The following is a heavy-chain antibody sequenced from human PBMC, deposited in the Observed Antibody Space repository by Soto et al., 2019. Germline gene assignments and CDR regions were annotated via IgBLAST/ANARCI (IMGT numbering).Heavy chain of an antibody. J-gene: IGHJ4*02. Sequence: PGGSLRLSCAASGFTFSNYWMNWVRQAPGKGLDWVANINEDGSEKYYVDSAKGRFTISRGNAKNSLYLQMSSLRAEDTALYYCARDLFDYWGQGTLVTVSS. V-gene: IGHV3-7*01. CDR2: INEDGSEK. CDR1: GFTFSNYW. CDR3: ARDLFDY.